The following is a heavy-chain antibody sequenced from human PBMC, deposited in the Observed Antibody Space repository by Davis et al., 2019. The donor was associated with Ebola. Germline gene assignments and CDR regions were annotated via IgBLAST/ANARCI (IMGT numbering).Heavy chain of an antibody. V-gene: IGHV3-53*05. J-gene: IGHJ4*02. CDR3: AREVYSGYLDY. CDR1: GFSVSNNY. CDR2: IYSGGNT. D-gene: IGHD5-12*01. Sequence: GESLKISCAASGFSVSNNYMSWVRQVPGKGLEWVSVIYSGGNTYYADSVKGRFTISRDNSKNTLYLQMNSLRSDDTAVYYCAREVYSGYLDYWGQGTLVTVSS.